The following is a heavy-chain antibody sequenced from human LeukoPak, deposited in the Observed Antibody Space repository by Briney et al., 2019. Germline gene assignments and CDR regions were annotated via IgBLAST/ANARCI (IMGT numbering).Heavy chain of an antibody. D-gene: IGHD2-2*01. CDR3: ARVGVVPAAIPDGFDI. J-gene: IGHJ3*02. V-gene: IGHV3-7*05. Sequence: PGGSLRLSCAASGFTFSNYWMSWVRQAPGKGLEWVAHIKEDGSEKSYVDSVKGRFTISRDNSKNTLYLQMNSLTTEDTAVYYCARVGVVPAAIPDGFDIWGQGTMVTVSS. CDR2: IKEDGSEK. CDR1: GFTFSNYW.